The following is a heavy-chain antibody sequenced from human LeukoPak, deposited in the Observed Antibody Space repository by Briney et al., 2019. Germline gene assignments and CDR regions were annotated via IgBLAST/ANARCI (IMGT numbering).Heavy chain of an antibody. Sequence: ASVKVSCKSSGYTFTTYGISWVRQAPGQGLERMGWISAYTGNTNYAQKLQGRVTMTTDTSTSTAYMELRSLRSDDTAVYYCARDYSSGWPNFDYWGQGTLVTVSS. J-gene: IGHJ4*02. V-gene: IGHV1-18*01. D-gene: IGHD6-19*01. CDR3: ARDYSSGWPNFDY. CDR2: ISAYTGNT. CDR1: GYTFTTYG.